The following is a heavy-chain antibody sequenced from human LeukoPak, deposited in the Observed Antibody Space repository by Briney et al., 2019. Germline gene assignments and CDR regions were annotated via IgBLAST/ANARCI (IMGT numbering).Heavy chain of an antibody. D-gene: IGHD3-3*01. CDR1: GFTFSSYA. J-gene: IGHJ6*02. CDR2: ISGSGGST. Sequence: GGSLRLSCAASGFTFSSYAMSWVRQAPGKGLEWCSAISGSGGSTYYADSVKGRFTISRDNSKNTLYLQMISLSADKTAVYYCPNDSTWGLSGVVIISTLPAGYYYGMDVWGQGTPVTVSS. V-gene: IGHV3-23*01. CDR3: PNDSTWGLSGVVIISTLPAGYYYGMDV.